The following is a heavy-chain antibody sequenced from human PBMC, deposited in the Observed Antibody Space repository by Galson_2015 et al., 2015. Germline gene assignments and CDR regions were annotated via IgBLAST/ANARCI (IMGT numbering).Heavy chain of an antibody. J-gene: IGHJ6*03. CDR3: AHRRGSGSSYYYYYMDV. CDR2: IYWDDDK. D-gene: IGHD3-10*01. Sequence: PALVKPTQTLTLTCTFSGFSLSTSGVGGGWIRQPPGKALEWLGLIYWDDDKRYSPSLKSRLTITKDTSKNQVVLTMTNMDPVDTATYYCAHRRGSGSSYYYYYMDVWGKGTTVTVSS. CDR1: GFSLSTSGVG. V-gene: IGHV2-5*02.